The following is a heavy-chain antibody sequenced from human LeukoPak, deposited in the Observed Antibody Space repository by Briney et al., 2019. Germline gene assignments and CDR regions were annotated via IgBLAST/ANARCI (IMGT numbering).Heavy chain of an antibody. J-gene: IGHJ4*02. D-gene: IGHD6-13*01. V-gene: IGHV3-53*01. CDR3: TRDLTSTTWSENDY. Sequence: GGSLRLSCEVSGLSVRGSYMSWVRQAPGKGLEWVSVIYSGDRTYYADSVKGRFTISRDTSKNTLYLQMNNMRADDTAMYYCTRDLTSTTWSENDYWGQGTLVTISS. CDR2: IYSGDRT. CDR1: GLSVRGSY.